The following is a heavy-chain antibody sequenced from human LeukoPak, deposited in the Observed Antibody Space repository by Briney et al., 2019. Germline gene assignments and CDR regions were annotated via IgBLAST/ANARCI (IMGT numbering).Heavy chain of an antibody. V-gene: IGHV4-30-2*01. CDR1: GGSISSGGYY. J-gene: IGHJ6*03. D-gene: IGHD1-1*01. CDR2: IYHSGST. CDR3: ARTTTSSDMDV. Sequence: PSQTLSLTCTVSGGSISSGGYYWSWIRQPPGKGLEWIGYIYHSGSTYYNPSLKSRVTISVDTSKNQFSLKLSSVTAADTAVYYCARTTTSSDMDVWGKGTTVTVSS.